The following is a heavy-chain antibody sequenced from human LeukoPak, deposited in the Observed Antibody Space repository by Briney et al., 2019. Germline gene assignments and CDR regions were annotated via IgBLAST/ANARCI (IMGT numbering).Heavy chain of an antibody. CDR2: ISSSSSYI. Sequence: PGGSLRLSCAASGFTLSSYSMNWVRQAPGKGLEWVSSISSSSSYIYYADSVKGRFTISRDNAKNSLYLQMNSLRAEDTAVYYCARDGKVRIVVVPVDYYGMDVWGQGTTVTVSS. CDR1: GFTLSSYS. J-gene: IGHJ6*02. D-gene: IGHD2-2*01. V-gene: IGHV3-21*01. CDR3: ARDGKVRIVVVPVDYYGMDV.